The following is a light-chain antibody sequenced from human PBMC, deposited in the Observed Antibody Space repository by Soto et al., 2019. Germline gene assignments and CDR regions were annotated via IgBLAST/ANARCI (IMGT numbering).Light chain of an antibody. Sequence: DIVMTQSPDSLAVSLGERATINCKSSQSVLYSSNNKNYLAWYQQKPGQPPKLLIYWASTRESGVPDRFSGSGSGTDFTLTISSLQAEDVAVYYCQQRNDWPITFGQGTRLEIK. V-gene: IGKV4-1*01. J-gene: IGKJ5*01. CDR3: QQRNDWPIT. CDR2: WAS. CDR1: QSVLYSSNNKNY.